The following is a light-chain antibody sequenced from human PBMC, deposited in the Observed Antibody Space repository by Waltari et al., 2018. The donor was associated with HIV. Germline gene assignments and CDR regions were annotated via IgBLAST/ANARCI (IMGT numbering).Light chain of an antibody. J-gene: IGKJ1*01. CDR3: LQDFNYPWT. V-gene: IGKV1-6*02. CDR2: AST. Sequence: AVQMTQSPSSVSGFLGDRVTITCRASHGIRNDLSWFQMKPGTAPKLLIYASTILQTGVPPRLSGSASGTHFTLTISNLQSEDFATYFCLQDFNYPWTFGQGTKVE. CDR1: HGIRND.